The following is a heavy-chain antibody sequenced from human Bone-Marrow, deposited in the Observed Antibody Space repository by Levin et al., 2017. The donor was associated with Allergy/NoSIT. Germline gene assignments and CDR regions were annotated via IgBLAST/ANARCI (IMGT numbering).Heavy chain of an antibody. Sequence: EASVKVSCKTTGTTLGGYAVNWVRQAPGQSLEWMGGLIAVYDTANYTQKFQDRLTIIADESRTIVYMELRSLTTEDTATYYCARGEGSDIWGQGTLVIVSS. J-gene: IGHJ4*02. D-gene: IGHD3-10*01. V-gene: IGHV1-69*13. CDR3: ARGEGSDI. CDR1: GTTLGGYA. CDR2: LIAVYDTA.